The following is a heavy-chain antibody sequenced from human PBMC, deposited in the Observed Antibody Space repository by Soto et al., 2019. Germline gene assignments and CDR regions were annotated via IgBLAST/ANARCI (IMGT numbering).Heavy chain of an antibody. CDR2: VYNSGST. D-gene: IGHD6-13*01. CDR1: GGSISSNY. CDR3: ARYRREAVAGYTLDN. V-gene: IGHV4-59*01. J-gene: IGHJ4*02. Sequence: VSLTCTVSGGSISSNYWTWIRQPPGKGLEWIGYVYNSGSTNYNPSLKSRVTISEDTSKSQFSLKVNSMTAADTAVYYCARYRREAVAGYTLDNWGQGILVTVSS.